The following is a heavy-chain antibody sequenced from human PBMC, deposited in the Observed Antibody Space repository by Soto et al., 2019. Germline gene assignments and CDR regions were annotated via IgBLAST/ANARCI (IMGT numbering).Heavy chain of an antibody. CDR2: ISAYNGNT. CDR3: ARAAVAGLYYYYGMDV. V-gene: IGHV1-18*01. CDR1: GYTFTSYG. Sequence: QVQLVQSGAEVKKPGASVKVSCKASGYTFTSYGISWVRQAPGQGLEWMGWISAYNGNTNYAQKLQGRVTMTTDTSTSTAYMELRCLRSDDTAVYYCARAAVAGLYYYYGMDVWGQGTTVTVSS. D-gene: IGHD6-19*01. J-gene: IGHJ6*02.